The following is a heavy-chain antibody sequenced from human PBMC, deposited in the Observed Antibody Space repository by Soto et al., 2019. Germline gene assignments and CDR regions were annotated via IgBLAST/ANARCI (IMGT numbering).Heavy chain of an antibody. CDR1: GYTFSMSG. Sequence: QVQLVQSGAEVKKPGASVKVSCKSSGYTFSMSGISWVRQAPGQGLEWMGWISGYNGNTNYAQKFQDRVTMTTDTSTNTAYMELRSLRSDDTAVYYCAREGPRPYYYYGMDVWGQGTTVTVSS. CDR3: AREGPRPYYYYGMDV. CDR2: ISGYNGNT. V-gene: IGHV1-18*01. J-gene: IGHJ6*02.